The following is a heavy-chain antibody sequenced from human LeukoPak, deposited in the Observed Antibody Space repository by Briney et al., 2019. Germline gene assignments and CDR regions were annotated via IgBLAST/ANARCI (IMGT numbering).Heavy chain of an antibody. Sequence: PGGSLRLSCAASGFIFSHYGMHWVRQAPGNGLEWVAVIWHDGSSKYYADSVKGRFTISRDNSENTVYLQMNSLRAEDTAVYYCAKDAQRGFDYRNSLEYWGQGDLVTVSS. V-gene: IGHV3-33*06. D-gene: IGHD4-11*01. CDR3: AKDAQRGFDYRNSLEY. J-gene: IGHJ4*02. CDR2: IWHDGSSK. CDR1: GFIFSHYG.